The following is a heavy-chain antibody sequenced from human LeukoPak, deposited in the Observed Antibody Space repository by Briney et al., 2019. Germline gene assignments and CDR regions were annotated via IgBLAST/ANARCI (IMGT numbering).Heavy chain of an antibody. V-gene: IGHV4-61*08. D-gene: IGHD3-10*01. CDR3: ARGGRGRNWFDP. CDR1: GDPVAKGGYY. J-gene: IGHJ5*02. Sequence: SEPLSLTCTVSGDPVAKGGYYWKWMRQSTGKGLEWIGYIYYSVSTNYNLSLKSRVTISVDTSENQFSLKLTSVTAADTAVYYCARGGRGRNWFDPWGQGTLVTVSS. CDR2: IYYSVST.